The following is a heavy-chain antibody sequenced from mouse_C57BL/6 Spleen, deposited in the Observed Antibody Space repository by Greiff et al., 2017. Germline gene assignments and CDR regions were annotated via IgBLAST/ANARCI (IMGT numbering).Heavy chain of an antibody. D-gene: IGHD4-1*01. CDR2: ISGGGGNT. CDR1: GFTFSSYT. J-gene: IGHJ4*01. CDR3: ARQMAGTNAMDY. Sequence: DVHLVESGGGLVKPGGSLKLSCAASGFTFSSYTMSWVRQTPEKRLEWVATISGGGGNTYYPDSVKGRFTISRDNAKNTLYLQMSSLRSEDTALYYCARQMAGTNAMDYWGQGTSVTVSS. V-gene: IGHV5-9*01.